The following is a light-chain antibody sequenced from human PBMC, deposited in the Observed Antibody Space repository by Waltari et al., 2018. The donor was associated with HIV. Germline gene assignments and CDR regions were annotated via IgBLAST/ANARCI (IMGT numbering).Light chain of an antibody. CDR2: DAS. V-gene: IGKV3-11*01. CDR1: QSISSY. CDR3: QQRDKWPPSYT. J-gene: IGKJ2*01. Sequence: EIVLTQSPATLSLSPGHTATLSCRASQSISSYLAWYQQKPGQAPRLLIYDASHRATGIPARFSGSGSVTDFTLTIGPLEPEDFAVYYCQQRDKWPPSYTFGQGTRVEI.